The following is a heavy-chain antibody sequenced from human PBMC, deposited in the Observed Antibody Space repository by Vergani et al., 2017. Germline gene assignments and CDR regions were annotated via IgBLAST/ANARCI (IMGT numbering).Heavy chain of an antibody. CDR2: ISPKTGDT. J-gene: IGHJ5*02. D-gene: IGHD1-7*01. V-gene: IGHV1-2*02. CDR1: ESTFTDYN. CDR3: AQSWNFGRRDWFDP. Sequence: QVQMVQSGAEVKKPGGSVKVSCQASESTFTDYNIHWVRQAPGQGLEWIGWISPKTGDTDSLQKFQDRVTMTRDASIRTVYLRLTRLTSDDTAIYYCAQSWNFGRRDWFDPWGQGTLVTVSS.